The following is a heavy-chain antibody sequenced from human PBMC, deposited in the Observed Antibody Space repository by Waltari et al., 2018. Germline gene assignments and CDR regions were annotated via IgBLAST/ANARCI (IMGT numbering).Heavy chain of an antibody. D-gene: IGHD6-19*01. CDR2: INHSGST. Sequence: QVQLQQWGAGLLKPSETLSLTCAVYGGSSSGYYWSWIRQSPGKGREGIGEINHSGSTNYNPSLKSRVTISVDTSKNQFSLKVSSVTAADTAVYYCARQFSSGWYSEYWGQGTLVTVSS. CDR3: ARQFSSGWYSEY. CDR1: GGSSSGYY. J-gene: IGHJ4*02. V-gene: IGHV4-34*01.